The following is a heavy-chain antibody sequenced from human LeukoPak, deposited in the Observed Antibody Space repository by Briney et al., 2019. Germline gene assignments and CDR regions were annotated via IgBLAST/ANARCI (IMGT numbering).Heavy chain of an antibody. D-gene: IGHD6-6*01. Sequence: APVKVSCKASGYTFTTYFVHWVRQAPGQGLEWMGIINPSGGSATYAQRFQGRVTMTRDTSTSTVYMELSSLRSEDTAVYYCARDSSSSSFDYWGQGTLVTVSS. CDR2: INPSGGSA. CDR1: GYTFTTYF. CDR3: ARDSSSSSFDY. V-gene: IGHV1-46*01. J-gene: IGHJ4*02.